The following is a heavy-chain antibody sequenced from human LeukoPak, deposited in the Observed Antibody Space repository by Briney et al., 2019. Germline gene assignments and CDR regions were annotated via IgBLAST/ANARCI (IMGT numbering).Heavy chain of an antibody. V-gene: IGHV3-23*01. D-gene: IGHD6-13*01. J-gene: IGHJ4*02. CDR2: ISSSGNT. Sequence: GGSLRLSCAASGFTFSRSAMTWVRQTPGKGLDWVSSISSSGNTYYADSVKGRSTISRDNSKNMLYLQMNSLRAEDTAVYYCVKGRISEDGLDFWGQGTLVTVSS. CDR1: GFTFSRSA. CDR3: VKGRISEDGLDF.